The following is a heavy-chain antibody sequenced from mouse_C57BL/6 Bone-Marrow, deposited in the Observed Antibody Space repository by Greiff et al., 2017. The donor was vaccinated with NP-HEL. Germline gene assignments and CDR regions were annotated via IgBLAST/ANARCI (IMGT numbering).Heavy chain of an antibody. D-gene: IGHD2-1*01. Sequence: VQRVESGPGLVAPSQSLSITCTVSGFSLTSYGVDWVRQPPGKGLEWLGVIWGGGSTNYNSALLSRLSISKDNSKSQVFLKMNSLQTDDTAMYYCAKRNHRNYGSAMDYWGQGTSVTVSS. V-gene: IGHV2-9*01. CDR2: IWGGGST. J-gene: IGHJ4*01. CDR1: GFSLTSYG. CDR3: AKRNHRNYGSAMDY.